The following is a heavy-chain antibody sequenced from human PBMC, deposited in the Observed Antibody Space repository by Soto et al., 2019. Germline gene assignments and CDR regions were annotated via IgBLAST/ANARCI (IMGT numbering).Heavy chain of an antibody. CDR3: AKAPYYYYMDV. CDR1: GFTFSSYA. CDR2: ISVSGGTT. V-gene: IGHV3-23*01. Sequence: EVQLLESGGGLVQPGGSLRLSRAASGFTFSSYAMSWVRQTPGKGLEWVSVISVSGGTTYYADSVKGRFTISRDNSKNMLYLQMNSLRAEDTAVYYCAKAPYYYYMDVWGKGTTVTVSS. J-gene: IGHJ6*03.